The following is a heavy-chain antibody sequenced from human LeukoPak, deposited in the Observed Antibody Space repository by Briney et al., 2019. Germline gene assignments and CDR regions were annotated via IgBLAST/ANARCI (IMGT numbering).Heavy chain of an antibody. J-gene: IGHJ4*02. V-gene: IGHV3-23*01. D-gene: IGHD3-9*01. Sequence: GGSLRLSCAASGFTFNNYAMSWVRQAPGKGLEWVSAISGSAGATYYPDSVKGRFTISRDNSKNTLYLQMNSLSVEDTAVYYRAKKRDNHDWLYYFDDWGQGTQVTVSS. CDR2: ISGSAGAT. CDR3: AKKRDNHDWLYYFDD. CDR1: GFTFNNYA.